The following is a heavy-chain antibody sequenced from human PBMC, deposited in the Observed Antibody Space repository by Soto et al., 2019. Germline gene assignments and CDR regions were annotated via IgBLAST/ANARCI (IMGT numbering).Heavy chain of an antibody. CDR2: ISAYNGNT. CDR3: ARADGGLRSFYYYGMDV. D-gene: IGHD5-12*01. CDR1: GYTFTSYG. J-gene: IGHJ6*02. V-gene: IGHV1-18*01. Sequence: QVQLVQSGAEVKKPGASVKVSCKASGYTFTSYGISWVRQAPGQGLEWMGWISAYNGNTNYAQKLQGRVTMTTDTSTSTVYMELRSLRSDDTAVYYCARADGGLRSFYYYGMDVWGQGTTVTVSS.